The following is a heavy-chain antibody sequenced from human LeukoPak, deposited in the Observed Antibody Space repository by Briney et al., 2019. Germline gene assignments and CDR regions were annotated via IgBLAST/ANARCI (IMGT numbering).Heavy chain of an antibody. CDR1: GFTFSGFA. J-gene: IGHJ3*02. V-gene: IGHV3-73*01. CDR3: TTAPGGWLQGYDAFDI. CDR2: IRSKAHNYAT. D-gene: IGHD5-12*01. Sequence: GGSLKLSCAASGFTFSGFAFHWVRQASGKGLEWVGRIRSKAHNYATVYAASVKGRFTISRDDSKNATYLQMNSLKTEDTAVYYCTTAPGGWLQGYDAFDIWGQGTMVTVSS.